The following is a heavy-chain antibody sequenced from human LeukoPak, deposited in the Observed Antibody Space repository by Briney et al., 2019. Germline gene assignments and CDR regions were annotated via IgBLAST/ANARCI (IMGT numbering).Heavy chain of an antibody. V-gene: IGHV3-23*01. CDR2: ISGSGGST. Sequence: GASLRLSCAASGFTFSSYAMSWVRQAPGKGLEWVSAISGSGGSTYYADSVKGRFTISRDNSKNTLYLQMSSLRAEDTAVYYCARVPGSNYNWFDPWGQGTLVTVSS. J-gene: IGHJ5*02. D-gene: IGHD4-11*01. CDR1: GFTFSSYA. CDR3: ARVPGSNYNWFDP.